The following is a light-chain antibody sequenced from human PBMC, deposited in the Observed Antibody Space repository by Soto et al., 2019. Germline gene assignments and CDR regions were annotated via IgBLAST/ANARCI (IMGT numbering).Light chain of an antibody. CDR2: GAS. CDR1: QSVNTN. V-gene: IGKV3-20*01. CDR3: QQYGSSPLT. Sequence: EIVMTQSPATLSVSPGERAALSCRASQSVNTNLAWYQQKPGQAPRLLIYGASSRATGIPDRFSGGGSGTDFTLTISRLEPEDFAVYYCQQYGSSPLTFGGGTKVDI. J-gene: IGKJ4*01.